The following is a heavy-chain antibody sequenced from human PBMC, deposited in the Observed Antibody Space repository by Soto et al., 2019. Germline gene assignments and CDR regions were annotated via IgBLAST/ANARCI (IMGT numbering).Heavy chain of an antibody. J-gene: IGHJ4*02. Sequence: PGGSLRLSCAASGFRFSTYAMSWVRQAPGKGLEWVSSISSSGGTTNYADSVKGRFTISRDNSKNTLYLQMNSLRAEDTALYYCAKPRDGMVAYLDYWGQGTPVTVSS. CDR3: AKPRDGMVAYLDY. V-gene: IGHV3-23*01. CDR1: GFRFSTYA. D-gene: IGHD3-3*01. CDR2: ISSSGGTT.